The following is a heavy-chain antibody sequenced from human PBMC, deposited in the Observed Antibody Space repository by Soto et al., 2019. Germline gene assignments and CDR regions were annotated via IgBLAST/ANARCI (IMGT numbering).Heavy chain of an antibody. CDR2: IIPVLGVA. D-gene: IGHD6-13*01. CDR3: ATGAVAAAGTLGS. J-gene: IGHJ4*02. V-gene: IGHV1-69*02. CDR1: GGSFNSYT. Sequence: QVQLVQSGAEVKKPGSSVKVSCKASGGSFNSYTFSWVRQAPGQGPEWMGRIIPVLGVANYAQTFQGRVTITADKCKSKVYMDLTSLTSEDTAVYSCATGAVAAAGTLGSCGQGTLVTVSS.